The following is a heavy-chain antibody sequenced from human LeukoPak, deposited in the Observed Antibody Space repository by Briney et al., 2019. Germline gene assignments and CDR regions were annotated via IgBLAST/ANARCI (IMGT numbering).Heavy chain of an antibody. V-gene: IGHV3-33*01. CDR1: GFTFSSYG. CDR3: ARGPGHDYGD. Sequence: GRSLRLSCATSGFTFSSYGMHWVRQAPGKGLEWVAVIWYDGSNKYYADSVKGRFTISRDNSKNTLYVQMNSLRAEDTAVYYCARGPGHDYGDWGQGTLVTVSS. CDR2: IWYDGSNK. D-gene: IGHD4/OR15-4a*01. J-gene: IGHJ4*02.